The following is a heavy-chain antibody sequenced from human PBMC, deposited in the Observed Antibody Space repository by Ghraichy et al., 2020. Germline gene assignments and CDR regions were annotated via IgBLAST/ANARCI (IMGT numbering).Heavy chain of an antibody. Sequence: GGSLRLSCAASGFIFSNYVMNWVRQAPGKGLEWVSSITGSGASTYYADSVKGRFTISRDNSGNTLYLQMNSLRDEVTAVYFCARVVSTVGWYEDSWGQGTLVTVSS. CDR2: ITGSGAST. J-gene: IGHJ5*02. V-gene: IGHV3-23*01. CDR1: GFIFSNYV. D-gene: IGHD6-19*01. CDR3: ARVVSTVGWYEDS.